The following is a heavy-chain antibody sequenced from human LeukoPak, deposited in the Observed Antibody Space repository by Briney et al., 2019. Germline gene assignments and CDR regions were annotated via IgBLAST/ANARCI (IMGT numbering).Heavy chain of an antibody. CDR2: ISYDGSNK. V-gene: IGHV3-30*18. CDR3: AKDVHIVVVTDAFDI. Sequence: PGGSLRLSCAASGFTFSSYGMHWVRRAPGKGLEWVAVISYDGSNKYYADSVKGRFTISRDNSKNTLYLQMNSLRAEDTAVYYCAKDVHIVVVTDAFDIWGQGTMVTVSS. CDR1: GFTFSSYG. J-gene: IGHJ3*02. D-gene: IGHD2-21*02.